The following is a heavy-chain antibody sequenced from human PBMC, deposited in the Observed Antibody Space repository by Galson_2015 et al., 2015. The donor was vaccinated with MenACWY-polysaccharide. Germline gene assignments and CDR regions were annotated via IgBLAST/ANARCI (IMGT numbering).Heavy chain of an antibody. CDR3: AKDTSGCCGGSPDY. V-gene: IGHV3-30*18. D-gene: IGHD6-19*01. CDR1: GFTFSDYG. Sequence: SLRLSCAASGFTFSDYGMHWVRQAPGRGLEWVALISYDGDNNYYPDSVKGRFTTSRDNSKNTLYPQMNSLRVEDTAVYYCAKDTSGCCGGSPDYWGQGTLVAVSS. J-gene: IGHJ4*02. CDR2: ISYDGDNN.